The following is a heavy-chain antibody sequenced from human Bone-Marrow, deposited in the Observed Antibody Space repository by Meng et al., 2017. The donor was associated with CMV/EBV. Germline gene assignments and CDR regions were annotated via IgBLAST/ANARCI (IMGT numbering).Heavy chain of an antibody. CDR3: ARDRATVPYNDAFDI. Sequence: GESLKISCAASGFTFSSYSMNWVRQAPGKGLEWVSYISSSGSTIYYADSVKGRFTISRDNAKNSLYLQMNSLRAEDTAVYYCARDRATVPYNDAFDIWGQGTMVTVSS. V-gene: IGHV3-48*04. CDR2: ISSSGSTI. D-gene: IGHD4-17*01. CDR1: GFTFSSYS. J-gene: IGHJ3*02.